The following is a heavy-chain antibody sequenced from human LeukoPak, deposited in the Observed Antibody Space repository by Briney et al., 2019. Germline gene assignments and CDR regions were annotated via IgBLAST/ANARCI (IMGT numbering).Heavy chain of an antibody. V-gene: IGHV4-39*07. D-gene: IGHD1-26*01. Sequence: SETLSLTCTVSGGSISSGGCYWGWIRQPPGKGLEWIGSIYYSGSTYYNPSLKSRVTISVDTSKNQFSLKLSSVTAADTAVYYCARATPIVGALDYWGQGTLVTVSS. J-gene: IGHJ4*02. CDR2: IYYSGST. CDR3: ARATPIVGALDY. CDR1: GGSISSGGCY.